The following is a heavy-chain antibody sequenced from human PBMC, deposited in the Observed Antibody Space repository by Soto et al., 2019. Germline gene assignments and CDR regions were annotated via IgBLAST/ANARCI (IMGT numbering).Heavy chain of an antibody. CDR3: AREEIPDRPGAWSYYYYGMDV. CDR1: ASTFSSYA. J-gene: IGHJ6*02. Sequence: GASVKVSCKASASTFSSYAISWVRQAPGQGLEWMGGIIPIFGTANYAQKFQGRVTITADESTSTAYMELSSLRSEDTAVYYCAREEIPDRPGAWSYYYYGMDVWGQGTTVTVSS. D-gene: IGHD3-3*01. V-gene: IGHV1-69*13. CDR2: IIPIFGTA.